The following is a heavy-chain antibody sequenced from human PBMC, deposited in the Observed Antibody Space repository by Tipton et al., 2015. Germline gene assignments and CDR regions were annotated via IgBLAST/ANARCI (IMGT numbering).Heavy chain of an antibody. Sequence: GSLRLSCVASGFTVSTKYMAWVRQAPGKGLEWVSTIYSGGGTHYAESVQGRCISSRDPFKNTVYFQMNSLRAGDTAVYYCVRIGLVVVAPNWYFDLWGRGTLVTVSS. J-gene: IGHJ2*01. CDR3: VRIGLVVVAPNWYFDL. CDR2: IYSGGGT. D-gene: IGHD2-15*01. CDR1: GFTVSTKY. V-gene: IGHV3-53*01.